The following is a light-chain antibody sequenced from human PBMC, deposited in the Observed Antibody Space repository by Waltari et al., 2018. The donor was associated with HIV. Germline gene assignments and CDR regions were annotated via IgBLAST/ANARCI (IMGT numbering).Light chain of an antibody. V-gene: IGLV1-40*01. Sequence: QSVLTQPPSVSGAPGQRVTISCTGSTSNVGAGHAVHWYQHLLGTAPKLLINGFNRRPSGVPDRCSGSKSGTSASLAITGLQAEDEADYYCQSYNSTLSAVIFGGGTKLTVL. J-gene: IGLJ2*01. CDR3: QSYNSTLSAVI. CDR1: TSNVGAGHA. CDR2: GFN.